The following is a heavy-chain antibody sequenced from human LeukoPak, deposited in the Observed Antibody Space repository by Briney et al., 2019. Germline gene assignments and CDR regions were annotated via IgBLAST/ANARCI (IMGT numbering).Heavy chain of an antibody. J-gene: IGHJ4*02. Sequence: SQTLSLTCAISGDSVSSNSATWNWIRKSPSRGLEWLGGTYYRSKWYNEYAASVKSRTTINPDTSKNQFSLHLNSVTPEDTAVYYCVGSHNSTWYPDCWGQGTLVTVSS. D-gene: IGHD6-13*01. CDR1: GDSVSSNSAT. CDR2: TYYRSKWYN. V-gene: IGHV6-1*01. CDR3: VGSHNSTWYPDC.